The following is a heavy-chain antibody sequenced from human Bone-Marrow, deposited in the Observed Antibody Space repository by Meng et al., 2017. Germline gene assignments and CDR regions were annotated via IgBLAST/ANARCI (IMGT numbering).Heavy chain of an antibody. D-gene: IGHD3-10*01. Sequence: ASVKVSCKASGYTFISYGISWVRQAPGQGLEWMGRIITHNGNTNNAQKLQGRVTMTTDTSTSTAYMELRSLRSDDTAVYYCARDKNSYGSGDAFDIWGQGTMVTVSS. CDR1: GYTFISYG. V-gene: IGHV1-18*01. CDR2: IITHNGNT. CDR3: ARDKNSYGSGDAFDI. J-gene: IGHJ3*02.